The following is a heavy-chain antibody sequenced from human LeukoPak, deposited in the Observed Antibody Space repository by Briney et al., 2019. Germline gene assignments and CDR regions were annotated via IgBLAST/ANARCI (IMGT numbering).Heavy chain of an antibody. D-gene: IGHD1-14*01. V-gene: IGHV3-21*01. Sequence: GGPLRLSCAASGFTVSSNYMSWVRQAPGKGLEWVSSISSSSSYIYYADSVKGRFTISRDNAKNSLYLQMNSLRAEDTAVYYCAPEDGVKDYWGQGTLVTVSS. J-gene: IGHJ4*02. CDR3: APEDGVKDY. CDR2: ISSSSSYI. CDR1: GFTVSSNY.